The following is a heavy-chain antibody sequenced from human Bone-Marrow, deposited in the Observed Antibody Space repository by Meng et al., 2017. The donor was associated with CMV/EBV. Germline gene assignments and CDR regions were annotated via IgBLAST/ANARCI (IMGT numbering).Heavy chain of an antibody. CDR1: GFTFSSYA. J-gene: IGHJ4*02. CDR3: VSTGGRTDY. CDR2: ISGSGGST. V-gene: IGHV3-23*01. D-gene: IGHD3-10*01. Sequence: GESLKISCAASGFTFSSYAMSWVRQAPGKGLEWVSAISGSGGSTYYADSVKGRFTISRDNSKNTLYLQMDNLRAEDTAVYYCVSTGGRTDYWGQGTLVPVSS.